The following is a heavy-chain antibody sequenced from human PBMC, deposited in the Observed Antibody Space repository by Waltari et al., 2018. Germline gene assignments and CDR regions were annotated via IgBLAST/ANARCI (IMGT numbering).Heavy chain of an antibody. D-gene: IGHD4-4*01. J-gene: IGHJ6*02. CDR2: IYGGGSP. CDR1: GGPISSYY. CDR3: ARDRTVPDEYGMDV. Sequence: QVQLQESGPGLVKPSETLSLTCTVSGGPISSYYWSWVRQPAGKGLEWIGRIYGGGSPDYNPSLKSRVTMSVDTSKKQLSLKLNSVTAADTAVYYCARDRTVPDEYGMDVWGQGTTVTVSS. V-gene: IGHV4-4*07.